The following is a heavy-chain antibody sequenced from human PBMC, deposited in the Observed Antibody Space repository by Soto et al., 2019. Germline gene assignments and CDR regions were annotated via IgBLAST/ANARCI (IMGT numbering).Heavy chain of an antibody. Sequence: KTSETLSLTCAVSGGSISGGANSWSWIRQPPGKGLEWIGYMYQSGSTYYNPSLESRVTISLERSKNQFSLNLNSVTAADTAVYYCARARPDYYYAMDVWGQGTSVTVSS. J-gene: IGHJ6*02. V-gene: IGHV4-30-2*01. CDR3: ARARPDYYYAMDV. CDR1: GGSISGGANS. CDR2: MYQSGST. D-gene: IGHD6-6*01.